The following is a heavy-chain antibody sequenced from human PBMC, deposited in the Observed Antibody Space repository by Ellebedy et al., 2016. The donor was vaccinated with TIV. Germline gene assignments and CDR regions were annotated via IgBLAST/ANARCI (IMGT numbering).Heavy chain of an antibody. J-gene: IGHJ4*02. D-gene: IGHD1-26*01. CDR3: VRRRLSGSFDYFDY. CDR1: GGSIDRSSYY. V-gene: IGHV4-39*01. CDR2: IFYNERV. Sequence: MPSETLSLTCTVSGGSIDRSSYYWGWVRQSPGKGLEWIGSIFYNERVYYNPSLESRVTISVDTSKDQFSLKLNSVTAADTAVYYCVRRRLSGSFDYFDYWGQGTLVTVSS.